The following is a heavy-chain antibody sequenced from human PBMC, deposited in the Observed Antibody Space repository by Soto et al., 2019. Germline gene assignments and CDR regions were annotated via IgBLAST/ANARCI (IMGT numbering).Heavy chain of an antibody. CDR2: MNPNSGNT. J-gene: IGHJ6*02. V-gene: IGHV1-8*01. CDR3: ARDMGRGQYYYYGMDV. Sequence: QVQLVQSGAEVKKPGASVKVSCKASGYTFTSYDINWVRQATGQGLEWMGWMNPNSGNTGYAQKFQGRVTMTRNTXIXTAYMERSSLRSEDTAVYYCARDMGRGQYYYYGMDVWGQGTTVTVSS. D-gene: IGHD3-10*01. CDR1: GYTFTSYD.